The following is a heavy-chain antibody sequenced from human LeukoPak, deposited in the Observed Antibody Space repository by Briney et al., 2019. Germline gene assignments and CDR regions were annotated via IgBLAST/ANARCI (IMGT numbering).Heavy chain of an antibody. V-gene: IGHV1-18*01. CDR1: GYTFTSYG. Sequence: ASVKVSCKASGYTFTSYGISWVRQAPGQGLEWMGWISAYNGNTNYAQKLRGRVTMTTDTSTSTAYMELRSLRSDDTAVYYCARADQTTYYDFWSGYHPVWFDPWGQGTLVTVSS. J-gene: IGHJ5*02. D-gene: IGHD3-3*01. CDR3: ARADQTTYYDFWSGYHPVWFDP. CDR2: ISAYNGNT.